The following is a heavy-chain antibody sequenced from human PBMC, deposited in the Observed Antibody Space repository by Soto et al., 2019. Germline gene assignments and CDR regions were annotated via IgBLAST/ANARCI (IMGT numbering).Heavy chain of an antibody. CDR1: GDTFSSYA. D-gene: IGHD5-18*01. J-gene: IGHJ4*02. CDR2: IIPIFGTA. CDR3: AGFRGYSYGYFADY. V-gene: IGHV1-69*06. Sequence: SVKVSCKASGDTFSSYAISWVRQAPGQGLEWMGGIIPIFGTANYAQKFQGRVTITADKSTSTAYMELSSLRSEDTAVYYCAGFRGYSYGYFADYWGQGTLVTVSS.